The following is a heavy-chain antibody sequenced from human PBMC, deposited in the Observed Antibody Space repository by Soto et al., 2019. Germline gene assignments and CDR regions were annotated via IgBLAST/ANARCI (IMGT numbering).Heavy chain of an antibody. J-gene: IGHJ3*02. CDR3: ARPLNRRGGECLAFDI. D-gene: IGHD3-16*01. V-gene: IGHV3-30-3*01. CDR1: RFPFASYA. Sequence: QVQLVESGGGVVQPGRSLTVSCAASRFPFASYAIHWVRQAPGTGLEWVAVISYDGTDTFYSDSVKGRFTISRDNSRNTVFLQMNSLRTEDTAVYYCARPLNRRGGECLAFDIWGQGTLVTVSS. CDR2: ISYDGTDT.